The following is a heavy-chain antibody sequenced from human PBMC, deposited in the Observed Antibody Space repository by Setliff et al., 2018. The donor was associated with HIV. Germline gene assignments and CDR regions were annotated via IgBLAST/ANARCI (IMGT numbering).Heavy chain of an antibody. CDR2: MSFSANS. CDR1: GDSIKVYY. J-gene: IGHJ4*02. CDR3: ARGAGAFGAKLDS. Sequence: SETLSLTCNVSGDSIKVYYWSWIRQPPGKGLVWLGYMSFSANSNYNPSLKNRITIAIDTSKNQFSLRLKSVTAADAAIYYCARGAGAFGAKLDSWGQGSLVTVS. V-gene: IGHV4-59*01. D-gene: IGHD3-10*01.